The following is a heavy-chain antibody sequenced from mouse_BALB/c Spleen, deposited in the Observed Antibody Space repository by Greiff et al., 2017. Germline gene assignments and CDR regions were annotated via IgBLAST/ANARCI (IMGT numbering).Heavy chain of an antibody. CDR3: ARRAYGNYWYFDV. V-gene: IGHV3-8*02. D-gene: IGHD2-1*01. Sequence: EVQVVESGPSLVKPSQTLSLTCSVTGDSITSGYWNWIRKFPGNKLEYMGYISYSGSTYYNPSLKSRISITRVTSKNQYYLQLNSVTTEDTATYYCARRAYGNYWYFDVWGAGTTVTVSS. CDR2: ISYSGST. J-gene: IGHJ1*01. CDR1: GDSITSGY.